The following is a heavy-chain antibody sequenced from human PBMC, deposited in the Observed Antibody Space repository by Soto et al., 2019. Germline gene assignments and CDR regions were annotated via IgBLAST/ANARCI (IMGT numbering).Heavy chain of an antibody. CDR3: ARTRDWFDP. V-gene: IGHV4-59*01. Sequence: SETLSLTGTVSGGSISSYYWSWIRQPPGKGLEWIGYIYYSGSTNYNPSLKSRVTISVDTSKNQFSLKLSSVTAADTAVYYCARTRDWFDPWGQGTLVTVSS. CDR2: IYYSGST. J-gene: IGHJ5*02. CDR1: GGSISSYY.